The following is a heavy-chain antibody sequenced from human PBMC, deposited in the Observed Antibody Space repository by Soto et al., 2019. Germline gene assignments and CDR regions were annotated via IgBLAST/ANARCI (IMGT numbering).Heavy chain of an antibody. D-gene: IGHD5-12*01. J-gene: IGHJ5*02. CDR1: GGSISSVGYY. V-gene: IGHV4-31*03. CDR3: ARETVGTIDR. CDR2: IYNSGST. Sequence: QVQLQESGPGLVKPSQTLSLTCTVSGGSISSVGYYWSWIRQHPGKGLEWIGYIYNSGSTHYNPSLKSRIIMSVDTSKNQFSLKLSSVSVAVTVVYFCARETVGTIDRWGQGTLVSVSS.